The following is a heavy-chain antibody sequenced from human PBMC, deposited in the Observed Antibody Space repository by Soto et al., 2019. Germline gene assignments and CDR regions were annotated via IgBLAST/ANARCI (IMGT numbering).Heavy chain of an antibody. CDR3: ARDKIVVVPAAILSFYYGMDV. CDR1: GFTFSSYA. CDR2: ISYDGSNK. J-gene: IGHJ6*02. Sequence: QVQLVESGGGVVQPGRSLRLSCAASGFTFSSYAMHWVRQAPGKGLEWVAVISYDGSNKYYADSVKGRFTISRDNSKNVMYLQMSSLRAEDTAVYYCARDKIVVVPAAILSFYYGMDVWGQGTTVTVSS. D-gene: IGHD2-2*02. V-gene: IGHV3-30-3*01.